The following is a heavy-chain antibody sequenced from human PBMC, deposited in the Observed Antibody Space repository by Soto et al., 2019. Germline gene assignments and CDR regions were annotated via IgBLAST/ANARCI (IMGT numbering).Heavy chain of an antibody. J-gene: IGHJ3*02. V-gene: IGHV1-69*13. CDR1: GGTFSSYA. CDR3: ARGIQLWSPGAFDI. Sequence: ASVKVSCKASGGTFSSYAISWVRQAPGQGLEWMGGIIPIFGTANYAQKFQGRVTITADESTSTAYMELSSLRSEDTAVYYCARGIQLWSPGAFDIWGQGTMVTVSS. CDR2: IIPIFGTA. D-gene: IGHD5-18*01.